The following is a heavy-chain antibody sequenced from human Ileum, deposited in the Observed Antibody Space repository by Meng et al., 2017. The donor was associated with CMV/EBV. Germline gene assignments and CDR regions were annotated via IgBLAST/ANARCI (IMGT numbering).Heavy chain of an antibody. CDR3: AKVGYSRRFLEWLLGYFDY. V-gene: IGHV3-23*01. J-gene: IGHJ4*02. Sequence: GGSLRLSCAASGFTFSSYAMSWVRQAPGKGLEWVSAISGSGGSKYYADSVKGRFTISRDNSKNTLYLQMHSLRAEDTAVYYCAKVGYSRRFLEWLLGYFDYWGQGTLVTVSS. CDR2: ISGSGGSK. CDR1: GFTFSSYA. D-gene: IGHD3-3*01.